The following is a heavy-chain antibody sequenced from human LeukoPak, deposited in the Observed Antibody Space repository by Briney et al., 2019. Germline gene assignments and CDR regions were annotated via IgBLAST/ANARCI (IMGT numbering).Heavy chain of an antibody. J-gene: IGHJ3*02. CDR3: AASGRVDAFDI. Sequence: TGGSLRLSCAASGFTFSSYSMNWVRQAPGKGLEWVSVIYSGGSTYYADSVKGRFTISRDNSKNTLYLQMNSLRAEDTAVYYCAASGRVDAFDIWGQGTMVTVSS. V-gene: IGHV3-66*01. CDR2: IYSGGST. CDR1: GFTFSSYS. D-gene: IGHD5-12*01.